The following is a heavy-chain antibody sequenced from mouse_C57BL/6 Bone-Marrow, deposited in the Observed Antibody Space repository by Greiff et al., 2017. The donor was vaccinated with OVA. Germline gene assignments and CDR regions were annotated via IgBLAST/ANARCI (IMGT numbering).Heavy chain of an antibody. Sequence: DVHLVESGGGLVQPGGSLKLSCAASGFTFSDYYMYWVRQTPEKRLEWVAYISNGGGSTYYPDTVKGRFTISRDNAKNTLYLQMSRLKSEDTAMYYCARQGGYYRAWFAYWGQGTLVTVSA. CDR1: GFTFSDYY. V-gene: IGHV5-12*01. J-gene: IGHJ3*01. D-gene: IGHD2-3*01. CDR2: ISNGGGST. CDR3: ARQGGYYRAWFAY.